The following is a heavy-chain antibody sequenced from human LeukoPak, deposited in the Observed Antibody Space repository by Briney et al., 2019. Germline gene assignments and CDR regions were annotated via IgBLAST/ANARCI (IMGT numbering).Heavy chain of an antibody. J-gene: IGHJ4*02. CDR3: AFTTFDY. Sequence: PGGSLRLSCADSGFTFSSYGMHWVRQAPGKGLEWVAVISYDGSNKYYADSVKGRFTISRDNSKNTLYLQMNSLRAEDTAVYYCAFTTFDYWGQGTLVTVSS. CDR2: ISYDGSNK. CDR1: GFTFSSYG. V-gene: IGHV3-30*03. D-gene: IGHD2-2*01.